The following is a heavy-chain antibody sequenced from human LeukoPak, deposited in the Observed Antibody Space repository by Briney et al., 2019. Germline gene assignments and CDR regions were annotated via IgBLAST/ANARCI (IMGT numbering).Heavy chain of an antibody. CDR3: ARATTAGWFDP. D-gene: IGHD4-11*01. V-gene: IGHV4-59*01. Sequence: PSETLSLTCTVSGSISSYYWSWIRQPPGKGLEWIGYIYYSGSTNYNPSLKSRVTISVDTSKNQFSLKLSSVTAADTAVYYCARATTAGWFDPWGQGTLVTVSS. J-gene: IGHJ5*02. CDR1: GSISSYY. CDR2: IYYSGST.